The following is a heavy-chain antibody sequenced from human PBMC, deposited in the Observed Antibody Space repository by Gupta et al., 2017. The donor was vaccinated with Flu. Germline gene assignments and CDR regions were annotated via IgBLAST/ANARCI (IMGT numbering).Heavy chain of an antibody. CDR3: AKVDITVFTWGEGIDY. V-gene: IGHV3-23*01. CDR1: YA. CDR2: ISAGGDDT. Sequence: YAMTWVRKYHGMGVEWVSLISAGGDDTYYADAGMGRFTISRDNSKNTLHLQMDSLSAADTGVYYCAKVDITVFTWGEGIDYWGQGTLGTVSS. J-gene: IGHJ4*02. D-gene: IGHD4-17*01.